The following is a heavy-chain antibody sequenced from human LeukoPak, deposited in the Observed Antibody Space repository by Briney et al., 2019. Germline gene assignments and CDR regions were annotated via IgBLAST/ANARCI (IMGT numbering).Heavy chain of an antibody. V-gene: IGHV4-4*02. J-gene: IGHJ4*02. CDR2: IYQSVIT. CDR3: ARDPRPRGGWFYFHY. Sequence: SGTLSLTCGVSGDSISSGNYWNWVRQPPGKGLEWIGDIYQSVITNYNPSLTSRVTMSVDKSKNEFSLKLDSVTAADTAVYYCARDPRPRGGWFYFHYWGQGILVTVSS. CDR1: GDSISSGNY. D-gene: IGHD6-19*01.